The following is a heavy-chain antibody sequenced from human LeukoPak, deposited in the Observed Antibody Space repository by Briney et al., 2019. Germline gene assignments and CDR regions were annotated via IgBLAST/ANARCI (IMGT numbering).Heavy chain of an antibody. CDR3: ITMVRGVPYYYYMDV. CDR1: GFTFSNAW. J-gene: IGHJ6*03. V-gene: IGHV3-15*01. Sequence: PGGSLRLSCAASGFTFSNAWMSWVRQAPGKGLEWVGRIKSKTDGGTTDYAAPVKGRFTISRDDSKNTLYLQMNSLKTEDTAVYYCITMVRGVPYYYYMDVWGKGTTVTISS. CDR2: IKSKTDGGTT. D-gene: IGHD3-10*01.